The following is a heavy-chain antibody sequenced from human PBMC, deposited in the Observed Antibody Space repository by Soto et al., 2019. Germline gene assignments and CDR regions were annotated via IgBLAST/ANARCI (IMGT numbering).Heavy chain of an antibody. V-gene: IGHV3-21*01. CDR2: IDTGTRHV. D-gene: IGHD4-17*01. CDR1: GFTFSSSD. CDR3: ARRTVTTYNDFEY. J-gene: IGHJ4*02. Sequence: EVQVVESGGGLVKPGGSLRLSCAASGFTFSSSDMNWVRQAPGKGLEWVSSIDTGTRHVYYADSVRGRFTISRDDAKNSLYLQMNSLRVEDTALYDCARRTVTTYNDFEYWGQGTLVTVSS.